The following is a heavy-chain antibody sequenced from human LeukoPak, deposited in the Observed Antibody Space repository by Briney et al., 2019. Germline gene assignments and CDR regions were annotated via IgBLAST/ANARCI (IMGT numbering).Heavy chain of an antibody. V-gene: IGHV3-30*18. D-gene: IGHD2/OR15-2a*01. CDR2: ISYDGSNK. CDR3: AKDSPTYYADS. J-gene: IGHJ4*02. CDR1: GFTFSSYG. Sequence: GRSLRLSCAASGFTFSSYGMHWVRQAPGKGLEWVAVISYDGSNKYYADSVKGRFTISRDSSKNTLSLQMNSLRAEDTAVYFCAKDSPTYYADSWGQGTLVTVSS.